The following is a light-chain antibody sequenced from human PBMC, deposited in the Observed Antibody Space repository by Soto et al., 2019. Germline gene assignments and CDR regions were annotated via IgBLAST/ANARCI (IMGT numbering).Light chain of an antibody. V-gene: IGKV1-5*03. CDR1: QSLNSW. J-gene: IGKJ2*01. Sequence: DIQMTQSPSTLSASVGDRVSITCRASQSLNSWLAWYQQKPGKAPKLLIYKTSTLESGVPSRFSGSASGTEFTLTISNLQPDDFATYYCQQYNTYSFGQGTKLEIK. CDR3: QQYNTYS. CDR2: KTS.